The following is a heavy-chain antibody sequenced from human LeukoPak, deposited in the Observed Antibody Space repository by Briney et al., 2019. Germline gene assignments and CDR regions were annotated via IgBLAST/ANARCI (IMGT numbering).Heavy chain of an antibody. V-gene: IGHV3-43*01. CDR1: GFTFDDYT. CDR2: ISWDGGST. J-gene: IGHJ4*02. CDR3: AKDIIYDFWSGYQISYFDY. Sequence: GGSLRLSCAASGFTFDDYTMHWVRQAPGKGLEWVSLISWDGGSTYYADSVKGRFTISRDNSKNTLYLQMNSLRAEDTAVYYCAKDIIYDFWSGYQISYFDYWGQGTLVTVSS. D-gene: IGHD3-3*01.